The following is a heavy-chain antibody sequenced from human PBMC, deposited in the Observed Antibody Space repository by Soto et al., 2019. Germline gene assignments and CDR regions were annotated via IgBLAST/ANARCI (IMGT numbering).Heavy chain of an antibody. CDR1: GGSISSYY. Sequence: PSETLSLTCTVSGGSISSYYWSWIRQPPGKGLEWIGYIYYSGSTYYNPSLKSRVTISVDTSKNQFSLKLSSVTAADTAVYYCARVFFSMYNWFDPWGQGTLVTVSS. J-gene: IGHJ5*02. CDR2: IYYSGST. V-gene: IGHV4-59*12. CDR3: ARVFFSMYNWFDP.